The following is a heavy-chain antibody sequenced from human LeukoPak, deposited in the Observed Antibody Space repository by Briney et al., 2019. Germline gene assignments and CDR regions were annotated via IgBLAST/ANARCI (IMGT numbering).Heavy chain of an antibody. CDR1: GVSISSYY. Sequence: PSETLSLTCTVSGVSISSYYWSWIRQPPGKGLEWIGYIYYSGSTNYNPSLKSRVTISVDTSKNQFSLKLSSVTAADTAVYYCARSPLIEDAFDIWGQGTMVTVSS. CDR3: ARSPLIEDAFDI. D-gene: IGHD2-21*01. V-gene: IGHV4-59*12. J-gene: IGHJ3*02. CDR2: IYYSGST.